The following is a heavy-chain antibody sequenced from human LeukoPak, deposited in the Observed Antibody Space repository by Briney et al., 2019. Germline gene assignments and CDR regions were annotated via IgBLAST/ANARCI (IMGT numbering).Heavy chain of an antibody. CDR3: ASPLGYSWFGEERDY. CDR2: IKQDGSEK. D-gene: IGHD3-10*01. Sequence: SGGSLRLSCAASGFTFRSYWMSWVRQAPGKGLEWVANIKQDGSEKYYVDSVKGRFTISRDNAKNSLYLQMNSLRAEDTAVYYCASPLGYSWFGEERDYWGQGTLVTVSS. CDR1: GFTFRSYW. V-gene: IGHV3-7*01. J-gene: IGHJ4*02.